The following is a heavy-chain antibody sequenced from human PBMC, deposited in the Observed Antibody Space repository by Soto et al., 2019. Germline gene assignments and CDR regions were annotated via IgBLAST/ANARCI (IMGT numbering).Heavy chain of an antibody. CDR1: GYTFTSYY. CDR3: ARDAQIGHGYSAYHTY. Sequence: QVQLVQSGAEVTKPGASVKVSCKASGYTFTSYYIHWVRQAPGQGLEWVGLINPSGGSTTYAQKFQGRVSRTRDTSTSTVYMELNSLRSEDTAVYFCARDAQIGHGYSAYHTYWGQGTLVTVSS. CDR2: INPSGGST. V-gene: IGHV1-46*01. J-gene: IGHJ4*02. D-gene: IGHD5-12*01.